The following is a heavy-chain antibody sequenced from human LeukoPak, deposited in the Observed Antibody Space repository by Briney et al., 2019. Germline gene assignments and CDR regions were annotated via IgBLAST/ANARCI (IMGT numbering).Heavy chain of an antibody. CDR1: GFNFDDYD. V-gene: IGHV3-20*04. CDR2: ITWNGDKT. J-gene: IGHJ5*02. Sequence: PGGSLRLSCAASGFNFDDYDMSWVRQVPGKGLEWVPGITWNGDKTGYADSVRGRFAISRDNTKKSLYLQMSSLRAEDTALYYCARDPFCSSSTGCYFEDWFDPWGPGTLVTVSS. CDR3: ARDPFCSSSTGCYFEDWFDP. D-gene: IGHD2-2*01.